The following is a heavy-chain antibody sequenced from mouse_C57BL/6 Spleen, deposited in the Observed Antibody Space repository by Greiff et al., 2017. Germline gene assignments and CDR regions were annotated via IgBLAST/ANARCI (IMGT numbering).Heavy chain of an antibody. CDR3: ASQLDSSGYDAMDY. CDR1: GFSLTSYA. J-gene: IGHJ4*01. V-gene: IGHV2-9-1*01. D-gene: IGHD3-2*02. Sequence: VHLVESGPGLVAPSQSLSITCTVSGFSLTSYAISWVRQPPGKGLEWLGVIWTGGGTNYNSALKSRLSISKDNSKSQVFLKMNSRQTEDTARDYCASQLDSSGYDAMDYWGQGTSVTVSS. CDR2: IWTGGGT.